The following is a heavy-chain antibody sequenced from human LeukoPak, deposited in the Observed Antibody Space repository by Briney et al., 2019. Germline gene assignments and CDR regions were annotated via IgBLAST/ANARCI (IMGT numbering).Heavy chain of an antibody. J-gene: IGHJ4*02. CDR2: INHSGST. Sequence: KTSETLSLTCAVYGGSFSGYYWSWIHQPPGKGLEWIGEINHSGSTNYNPSLKGRVTISVDTSKNQFSLKLSSVTAADTAVYYCARGYPWWLVPRSYFDYWGQGTLVTVSS. CDR3: ARGYPWWLVPRSYFDY. CDR1: GGSFSGYY. D-gene: IGHD6-19*01. V-gene: IGHV4-34*01.